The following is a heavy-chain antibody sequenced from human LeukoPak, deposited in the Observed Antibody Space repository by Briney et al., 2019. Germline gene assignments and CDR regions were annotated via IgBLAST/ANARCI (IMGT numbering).Heavy chain of an antibody. CDR1: GGSISSSSYY. V-gene: IGHV4-39*07. CDR2: IYHSGST. D-gene: IGHD2-21*02. Sequence: SETLSLTCTVSGGSISSSSYYWGRVRQPPGKGLERIGEIYHSGSTNYNPYLQSRVTQTVDKAKNQFSLKQSSVTAEDMVVHFRARGVTAIQSLYYYYYMDVWGKGTTVTVSS. CDR3: ARGVTAIQSLYYYYYMDV. J-gene: IGHJ6*03.